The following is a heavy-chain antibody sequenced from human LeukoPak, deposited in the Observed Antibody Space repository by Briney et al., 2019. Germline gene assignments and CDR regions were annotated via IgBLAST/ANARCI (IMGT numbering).Heavy chain of an antibody. D-gene: IGHD3-22*01. Sequence: ASVKVSCKASGYTFTSYYMHWVRQAPGQGLEWMGIINPSGGSTSYAQKFQGRVTMTRDTSTSTVYMELSSLRSEDTAVYYCARAVGDSSGYYYDRQIYYYYYYMDVWGKGTTVTISS. J-gene: IGHJ6*03. CDR3: ARAVGDSSGYYYDRQIYYYYYYMDV. CDR2: INPSGGST. V-gene: IGHV1-46*01. CDR1: GYTFTSYY.